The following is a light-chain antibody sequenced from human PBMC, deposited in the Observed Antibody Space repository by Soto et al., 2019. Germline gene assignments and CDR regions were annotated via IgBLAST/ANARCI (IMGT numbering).Light chain of an antibody. V-gene: IGKV3-11*01. CDR2: DTS. Sequence: EIVLTQSPATLSLSPGERVTLSCRASKSVAKFLAWYQQKPGQAPRLLIYDTSNRATGIPARFSGSGSGTDFTLTISGLEPEDFAVYFCQQRSDWPRTLGQGTKVELK. J-gene: IGKJ1*01. CDR1: KSVAKF. CDR3: QQRSDWPRT.